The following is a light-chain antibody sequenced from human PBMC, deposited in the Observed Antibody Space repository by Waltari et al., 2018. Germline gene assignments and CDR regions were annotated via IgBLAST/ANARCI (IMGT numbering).Light chain of an antibody. CDR3: QQYGTSLST. CDR1: QSVTNNY. CDR2: GAS. J-gene: IGKJ1*01. Sequence: IVLTQSPGTLSLSPGERATLPCRASQSVTNNYFAWYQQKRGQAPRALIYGASSRASGVPDRFSGSGSGTDFTLTISRLEPEDFAVYYCQQYGTSLSTFGQGTRVEIK. V-gene: IGKV3-20*01.